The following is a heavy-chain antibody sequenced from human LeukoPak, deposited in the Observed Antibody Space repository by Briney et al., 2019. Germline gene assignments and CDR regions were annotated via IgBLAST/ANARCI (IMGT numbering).Heavy chain of an antibody. V-gene: IGHV3-20*04. CDR1: GFTFSSYA. CDR2: INWNGGST. D-gene: IGHD3-10*01. J-gene: IGHJ4*02. Sequence: GGSLRLSCAASGFTFSSYAMSWVRQAPGKGLEWVSGINWNGGSTGYADSVKGRFTISRDNAKNSLYLQMNSLRAEDTALYYCAREDITMVRGVLLRDFDYWGQGTLVTVSS. CDR3: AREDITMVRGVLLRDFDY.